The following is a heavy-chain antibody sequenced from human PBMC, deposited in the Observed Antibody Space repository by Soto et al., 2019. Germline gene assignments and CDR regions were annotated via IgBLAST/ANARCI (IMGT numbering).Heavy chain of an antibody. CDR2: IYYSGST. V-gene: IGHV4-59*12. D-gene: IGHD2-8*01. CDR1: GGSFSGYY. Sequence: SETLSLTCAVYGGSFSGYYWSWIRQPPGKGLEWIGYIYYSGSTNYNPSLKSRVTISVDTSKNQFSLKLSSVTAADTALYYCARASSSVLMVYAMRRREYFQHWGQGTLVTVSS. CDR3: ARASSSVLMVYAMRRREYFQH. J-gene: IGHJ1*01.